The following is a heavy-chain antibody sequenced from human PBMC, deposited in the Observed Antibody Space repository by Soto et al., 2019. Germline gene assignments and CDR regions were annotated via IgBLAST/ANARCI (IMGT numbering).Heavy chain of an antibody. CDR3: ARRSGPSFAFDI. CDR2: ISGGGGTI. J-gene: IGHJ3*02. D-gene: IGHD1-1*01. V-gene: IGHV3-11*01. Sequence: PGGSLRLSCAASGFTFSDFYMTWIRQAPVKGLEWVSYISGGGGTIYYPDSVKGRLTISRDNAKNSLYLQMNSLRDEDTAIYYCARRSGPSFAFDIWGQGTMVTVSS. CDR1: GFTFSDFY.